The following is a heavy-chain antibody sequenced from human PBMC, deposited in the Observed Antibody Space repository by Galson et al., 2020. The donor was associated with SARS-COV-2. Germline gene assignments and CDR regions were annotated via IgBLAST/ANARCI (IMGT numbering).Heavy chain of an antibody. V-gene: IGHV1-69*13. CDR2: IILIFGTA. J-gene: IGHJ6*02. D-gene: IGHD6-6*01. CDR3: VTSSSSYYYGMDV. Sequence: SVKVSCKASGGTFSSYAISWVRQAPGQGLEWMGGIILIFGTANYAQKFQGRVTITADESTSTTYMELSSLRSEDTAVYYCVTSSSSYYYGMDVWGQGTTVTVSS. CDR1: GGTFSSYA.